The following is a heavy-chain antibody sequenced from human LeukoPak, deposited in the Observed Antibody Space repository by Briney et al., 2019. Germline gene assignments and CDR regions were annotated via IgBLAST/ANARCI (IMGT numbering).Heavy chain of an antibody. Sequence: SQTLSLTCAISGDSVSXNSXXXNWXRQXXXXXXEXLGRTLYRSKWYHDYAVSVKGRITINPDTSKNQFSLQLNSVTPEDTAVYYCARIRGHDFDYWGQGTLVTVSS. CDR1: GDSVSXNSXX. CDR3: ARIRGHDFDY. D-gene: IGHD3-16*01. J-gene: IGHJ4*02. CDR2: TLYRSKWYH. V-gene: IGHV6-1*01.